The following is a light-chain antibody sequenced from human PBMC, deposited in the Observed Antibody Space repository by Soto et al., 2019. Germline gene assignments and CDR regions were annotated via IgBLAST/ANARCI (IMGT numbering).Light chain of an antibody. CDR3: QQLNSYPLP. J-gene: IGKJ4*01. Sequence: IQVNKSPSSLSASVGDRVTITCRASQGIASYLAWYQQKPGQAPNLLIYAASTLQSGVPSRFSGSGSGTDFTLTISSLQPEDFATYYCQQLNSYPLPFGGGTKVDIK. CDR2: AAS. CDR1: QGIASY. V-gene: IGKV1-9*01.